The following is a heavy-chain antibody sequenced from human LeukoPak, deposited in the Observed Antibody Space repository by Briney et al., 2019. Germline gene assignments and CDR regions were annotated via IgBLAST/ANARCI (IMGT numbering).Heavy chain of an antibody. CDR2: IYYSGST. CDR1: GASVSSGGYY. D-gene: IGHD2-21*01. CDR3: ARDVAGLGQGLTDY. V-gene: IGHV4-31*03. J-gene: IGHJ4*02. Sequence: PSQTLSLTCTVSGASVSSGGYYWSWIRHHPGKGLELIGYIYYSGSTYYNPSLKSRVKISLDTSKNKFSLNLSSVTAADTAVYYCARDVAGLGQGLTDYWGQGILVIVSS.